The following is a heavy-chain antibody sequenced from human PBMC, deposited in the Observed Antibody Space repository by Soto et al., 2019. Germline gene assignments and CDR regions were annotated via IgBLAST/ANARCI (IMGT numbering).Heavy chain of an antibody. CDR3: AKDLGGYSGYAFDY. CDR2: ISGYNINT. CDR1: GYAFTNYG. Sequence: ASVKVSCKASGYAFTNYGITWVRQTSGQGLEWLGWISGYNINTHYAQKFEDRVTISRDNAKNSLYLQMNSLRAEDTAVYYCAKDLGGYSGYAFDYWGQGTLVTVSS. J-gene: IGHJ4*02. V-gene: IGHV1-18*01. D-gene: IGHD5-12*01.